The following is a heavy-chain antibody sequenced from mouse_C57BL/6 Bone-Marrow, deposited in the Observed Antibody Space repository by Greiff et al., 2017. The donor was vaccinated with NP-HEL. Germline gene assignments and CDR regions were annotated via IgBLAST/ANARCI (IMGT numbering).Heavy chain of an antibody. D-gene: IGHD2-2*01. J-gene: IGHJ2*01. CDR3: ARSYYGYDVDY. Sequence: QVQLQQSGPELVKPGASVKISCKASGYAFSSSWMNWVKQRPGKGLEWIGRIYPGDGDTNYNGKFKGKATLTADKSSSTAYMQLSSLTSEDSAVYFCARSYYGYDVDYWGQGTTLTVSS. V-gene: IGHV1-82*01. CDR2: IYPGDGDT. CDR1: GYAFSSSW.